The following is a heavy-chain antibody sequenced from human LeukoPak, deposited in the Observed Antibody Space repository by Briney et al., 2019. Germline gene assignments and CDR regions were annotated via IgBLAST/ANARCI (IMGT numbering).Heavy chain of an antibody. D-gene: IGHD5-24*01. CDR2: MNPNSGNT. CDR3: ARARGDGYNFDY. CDR1: GYTFTSYD. J-gene: IGHJ4*02. V-gene: IGHV1-8*01. Sequence: ASVKVSCKASGYTFTSYDINWVRQATGQGLEWMGWMNPNSGNTGYAQKFQGRVTMTRNTSISTAYMELSSLRSEDTAVYYCARARGDGYNFDYWGQGTLVTVSS.